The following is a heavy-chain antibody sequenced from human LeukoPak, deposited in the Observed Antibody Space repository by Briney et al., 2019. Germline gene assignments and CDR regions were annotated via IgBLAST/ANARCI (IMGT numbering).Heavy chain of an antibody. Sequence: PSETLSLTCTVSGGSISRYYWSWIRQPPWQGLEWIGYIYYSGSTNYNPSLESRVTISIDTSKIQFSLELSAVTAAGSAVYCCAGGWVAICWGAFDIWGQGTMVTVSS. D-gene: IGHD2-15*01. V-gene: IGHV4-59*01. CDR1: GGSISRYY. CDR2: IYYSGST. CDR3: AGGWVAICWGAFDI. J-gene: IGHJ3*02.